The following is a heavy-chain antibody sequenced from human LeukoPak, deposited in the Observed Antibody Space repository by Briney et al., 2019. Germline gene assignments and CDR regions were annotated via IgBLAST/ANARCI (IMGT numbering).Heavy chain of an antibody. D-gene: IGHD5-12*01. Sequence: GESLKISCKGSGYSFTSSWIGWVRPVPVKGLEWMGIIYPGDSDARYSPSFQGQVTISADKSISTAYLQWSSLKASDNAMYYCARRSATSHDAFDIWGQGTIVTVSS. V-gene: IGHV5-51*01. CDR3: ARRSATSHDAFDI. J-gene: IGHJ3*02. CDR2: IYPGDSDA. CDR1: GYSFTSSW.